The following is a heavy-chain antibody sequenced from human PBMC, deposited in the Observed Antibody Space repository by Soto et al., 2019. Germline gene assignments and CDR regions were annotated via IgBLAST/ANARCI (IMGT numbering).Heavy chain of an antibody. CDR1: GFTFSSYA. CDR3: ARERVVVLDY. J-gene: IGHJ4*02. V-gene: IGHV3-30-3*01. CDR2: ISYDGSNK. D-gene: IGHD3-22*01. Sequence: QVQLVESGGGVVQPGRSLRLSCAASGFTFSSYAMHWVRQAPGKGLEWVAVISYDGSNKYYADSVKGRFTISRDNSKNTLYLQMNSLRAEDTAVYYCARERVVVLDYWGQGTLVTVSS.